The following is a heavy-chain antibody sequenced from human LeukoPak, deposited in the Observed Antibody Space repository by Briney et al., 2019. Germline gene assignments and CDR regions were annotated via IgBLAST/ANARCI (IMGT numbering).Heavy chain of an antibody. J-gene: IGHJ5*02. D-gene: IGHD4-17*01. Sequence: AGGSLRLSCAASGFTFSRQWMSGVRHAPGEGLECVANINLDGSDKHYVDSVKGRFTISRDTAKSSLYLQMRSLRAEETAVYYCAKLPCGDYNHHWGQGTLVTVSS. CDR1: GFTFSRQW. CDR3: AKLPCGDYNHH. V-gene: IGHV3-7*05. CDR2: INLDGSDK.